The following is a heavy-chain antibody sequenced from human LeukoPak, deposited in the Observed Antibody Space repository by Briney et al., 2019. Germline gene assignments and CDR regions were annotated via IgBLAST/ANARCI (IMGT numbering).Heavy chain of an antibody. CDR2: IDPSDSYT. CDR1: GYIFNSYW. J-gene: IGHJ4*02. V-gene: IGHV5-10-1*01. CDR3: ARHRPGYRNGYASFDY. D-gene: IGHD5-12*01. Sequence: GESLKISCKGSGYIFNSYWIGWVRQMARKGLEWMGRIDPSDSYTNYSPSFQGHVTISPDKSISTAYLQWSSLKASDTAMYYCARHRPGYRNGYASFDYWGQGTLVTVSS.